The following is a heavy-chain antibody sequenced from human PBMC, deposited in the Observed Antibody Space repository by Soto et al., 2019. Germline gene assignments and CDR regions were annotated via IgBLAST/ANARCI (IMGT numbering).Heavy chain of an antibody. CDR3: ARSPTVTTPNFDY. J-gene: IGHJ4*02. D-gene: IGHD4-17*01. Sequence: QVQLQESGPGLVKPSQTLSLTCTVSGGSISSGDYYWSLIRQPPGKGLEWIGYIYYSGSTYYNPSLKSRVTISVDMSKNQFSLKLSSVTAADTAVYYCARSPTVTTPNFDYWGQGTLVTVSS. CDR2: IYYSGST. CDR1: GGSISSGDYY. V-gene: IGHV4-30-4*01.